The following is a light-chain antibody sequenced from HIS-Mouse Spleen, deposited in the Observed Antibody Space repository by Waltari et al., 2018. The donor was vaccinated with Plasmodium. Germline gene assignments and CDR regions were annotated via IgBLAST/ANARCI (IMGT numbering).Light chain of an antibody. CDR2: AAS. CDR3: QQYYSYPLT. V-gene: IGKV1-8*01. Sequence: AIRMTPSPSSFSASTGDRVTITCRASQGISSYLAWYQQQPGKAPKLLLYAASTLQSWVPSRFSGSGSGTDFTLTISCLQSEDFATYYCQQYYSYPLTFGGGTKVEIK. J-gene: IGKJ4*01. CDR1: QGISSY.